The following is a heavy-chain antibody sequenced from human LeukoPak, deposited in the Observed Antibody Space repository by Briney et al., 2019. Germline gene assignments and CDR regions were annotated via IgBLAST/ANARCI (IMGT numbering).Heavy chain of an antibody. CDR2: IIPIFGTA. J-gene: IGHJ3*02. CDR1: GGTFSSYA. CDR3: AAPVGATAFDI. D-gene: IGHD1-26*01. Sequence: GASVKVSCKASGGTFSSYAISWVRQAPGQGLEWMGGIIPIFGTANYAQKFQGRVTITADKSTSTAYMELSSLRSEDTAVYYCAAPVGATAFDISGQGTMVTVSS. V-gene: IGHV1-69*06.